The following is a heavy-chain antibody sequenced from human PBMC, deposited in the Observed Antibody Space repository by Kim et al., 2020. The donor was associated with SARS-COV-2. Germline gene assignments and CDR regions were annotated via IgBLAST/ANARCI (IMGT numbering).Heavy chain of an antibody. Sequence: GGSLRLSCAASGFTFSSYAMSWVRQAPGKGLEWVSAISGSGGSTYYADSVKGRFTISRDNSKNTLYLQMNSLRAEDTAVYYCAKVGKRGEYSSGWEGVAFDIWGQGTMVTVSS. J-gene: IGHJ3*02. CDR2: ISGSGGST. CDR3: AKVGKRGEYSSGWEGVAFDI. D-gene: IGHD6-19*01. CDR1: GFTFSSYA. V-gene: IGHV3-23*01.